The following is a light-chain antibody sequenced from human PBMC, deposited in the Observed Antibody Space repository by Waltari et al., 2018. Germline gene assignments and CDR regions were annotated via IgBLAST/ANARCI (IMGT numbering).Light chain of an antibody. J-gene: IGKJ4*01. Sequence: DIVMTQSPDSLAVSLGERATINCKSSQSVLYSSNNKNYLAWYQQKQGQPPKLLIYWASPRESGVPARFSGSGSGTDVTLTSSSLQAEDVAVYYCQQYYTVPPHTCGGGTKVEIK. V-gene: IGKV4-1*01. CDR1: QSVLYSSNNKNY. CDR2: WAS. CDR3: QQYYTVPPHT.